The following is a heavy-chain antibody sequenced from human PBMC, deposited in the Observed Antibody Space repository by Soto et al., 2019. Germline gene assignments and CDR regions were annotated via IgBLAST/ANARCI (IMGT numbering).Heavy chain of an antibody. CDR2: VNQSGAT. J-gene: IGHJ4*02. CDR1: GGSFSGYH. D-gene: IGHD3-10*01. Sequence: SETLSLTCAVYGGSFSGYHWSWIRQSPGKGLEWIGEVNQSGATNYSPSLKSRVTLSVDTSKNQFSLKVTSVTAADTAVYYCARKDKYYFGSGSYDLLDYWGQGTLVTVSS. V-gene: IGHV4-34*01. CDR3: ARKDKYYFGSGSYDLLDY.